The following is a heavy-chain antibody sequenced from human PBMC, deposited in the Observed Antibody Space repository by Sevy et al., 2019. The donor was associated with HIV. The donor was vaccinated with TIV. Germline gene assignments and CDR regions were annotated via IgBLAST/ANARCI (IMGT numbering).Heavy chain of an antibody. CDR3: ARGILTAPRSSFDF. V-gene: IGHV3-74*01. CDR1: GFTVSSHW. CDR2: INSDESST. D-gene: IGHD5-18*01. J-gene: IGHJ4*02. Sequence: GGSLRLSCAVSGFTVSSHWMHWVRQAPGKGLVWVSRINSDESSTNYADSVRGRFTISRDNAKNTLYQQMNSPRADETAVYYCARGILTAPRSSFDFWGQGALVTVSS.